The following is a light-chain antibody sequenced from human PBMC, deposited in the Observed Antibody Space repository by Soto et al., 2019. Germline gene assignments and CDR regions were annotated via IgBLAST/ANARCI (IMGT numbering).Light chain of an antibody. CDR1: QSVGKN. V-gene: IGKV3-15*01. Sequence: EVVMTQSPAALSVSPGERVTLSCRASQSVGKNLAWYQLRPGQGPRLLIYAASDRATDIPVRFSGSGSGTEFTLTISGLQSEDSAVYYCQQYNNWPPCTFGRGNKV. J-gene: IGKJ1*01. CDR3: QQYNNWPPCT. CDR2: AAS.